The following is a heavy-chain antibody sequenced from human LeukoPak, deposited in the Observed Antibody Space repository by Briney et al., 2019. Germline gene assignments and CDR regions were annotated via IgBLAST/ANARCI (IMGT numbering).Heavy chain of an antibody. J-gene: IGHJ4*02. Sequence: PGGSLRLSCAASGFTFSSYSMNWVRQAPGEGLEWVSSISSSSSYIYYADSVKGRFTISRDNAKNSLYLQMNSLRAEDTAVYYCARAGQREYFDYWGQGTLVTVSS. CDR2: ISSSSSYI. D-gene: IGHD1-26*01. CDR3: ARAGQREYFDY. CDR1: GFTFSSYS. V-gene: IGHV3-21*01.